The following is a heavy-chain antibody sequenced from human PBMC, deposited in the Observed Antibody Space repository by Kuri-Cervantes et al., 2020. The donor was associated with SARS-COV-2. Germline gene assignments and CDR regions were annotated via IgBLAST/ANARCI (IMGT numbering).Heavy chain of an antibody. Sequence: ASVKVSCRASGYTFTSYGISWVRQAPGQGLEWMGWISAYNGNTNYAQKPQGRVTMTTDTSTSTAYMELRSLRSDDTAVYYCARDLCSSTSCLYEGGGFDPWGQGTLVTVSS. J-gene: IGHJ5*02. CDR2: ISAYNGNT. CDR3: ARDLCSSTSCLYEGGGFDP. V-gene: IGHV1-18*01. D-gene: IGHD2-2*01. CDR1: GYTFTSYG.